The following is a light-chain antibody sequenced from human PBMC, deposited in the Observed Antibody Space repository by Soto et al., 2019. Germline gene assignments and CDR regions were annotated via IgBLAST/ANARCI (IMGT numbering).Light chain of an antibody. CDR2: GAS. J-gene: IGKJ4*01. CDR1: QSVRTSY. Sequence: EIVLTQSPGTLSLSPGERATLSCRASQSVRTSYFAWYQQKPGQAPRLLIFGASSRATGIPDRFSGSGSGTDFTLTISRLEPEDFALYYCQHYGNSPLTFGGGTKVAIK. V-gene: IGKV3-20*01. CDR3: QHYGNSPLT.